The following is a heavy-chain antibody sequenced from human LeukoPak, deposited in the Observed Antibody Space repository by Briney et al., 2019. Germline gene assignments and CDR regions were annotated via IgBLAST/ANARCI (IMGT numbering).Heavy chain of an antibody. V-gene: IGHV3-74*03. CDR2: ICGDGTSK. Sequence: PGGSLRLSCEPSGFPFRSYCMLWVRQAPGKGLVWVSRICGDGTSKTYADFVRGRFTVSRDNTKNILYVQMNSLRVEDTAIYFCSRSQFDYWGQGVLVTVSS. CDR1: GFPFRSYC. J-gene: IGHJ4*02. CDR3: SRSQFDY.